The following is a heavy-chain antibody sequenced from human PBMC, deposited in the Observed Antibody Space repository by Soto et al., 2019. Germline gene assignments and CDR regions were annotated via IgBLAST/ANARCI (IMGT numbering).Heavy chain of an antibody. CDR1: GFTCSNYG. V-gene: IGHV3-30*18. D-gene: IGHD6-13*01. Sequence: GGALRVSXAASGFTCSNYGMQCVRHAPGKGLEWVAVISHDGSVKYYADSVKGRFTISRDNTKNTLDMQMNSLRAEDTALYYCAKEKTAKTATAFDYWGQGAPVTVSS. J-gene: IGHJ4*02. CDR3: AKEKTAKTATAFDY. CDR2: ISHDGSVK.